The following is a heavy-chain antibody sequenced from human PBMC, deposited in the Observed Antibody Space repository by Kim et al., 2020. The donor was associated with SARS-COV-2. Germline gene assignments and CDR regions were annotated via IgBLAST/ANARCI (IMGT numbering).Heavy chain of an antibody. D-gene: IGHD5-12*01. Sequence: YYAYSVEGRFTISRDYSPNTVDLQMNTLRAEDTGIYFCAKDLRNSGYAFDSWGQGTLVTVSS. J-gene: IGHJ4*02. V-gene: IGHV3-23*01. CDR3: AKDLRNSGYAFDS.